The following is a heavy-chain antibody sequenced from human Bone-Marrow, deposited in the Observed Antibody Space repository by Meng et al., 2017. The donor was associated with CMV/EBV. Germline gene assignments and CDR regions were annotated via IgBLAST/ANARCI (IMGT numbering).Heavy chain of an antibody. D-gene: IGHD1-14*01. Sequence: SETLSLTCTVSGGSIGSSSYYWGWIRRPPGKGLEWIGSIYYSGSTYYNPSLKSRVTISVDTSKNQFSLKLSSVTAADTAVYYCARRLPGGWFDPWGQGTLVTVSS. V-gene: IGHV4-39*07. J-gene: IGHJ5*02. CDR3: ARRLPGGWFDP. CDR1: GGSIGSSSYY. CDR2: IYYSGST.